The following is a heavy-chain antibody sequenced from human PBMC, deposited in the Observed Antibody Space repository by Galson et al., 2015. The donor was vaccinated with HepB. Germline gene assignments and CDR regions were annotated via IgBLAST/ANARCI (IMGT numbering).Heavy chain of an antibody. D-gene: IGHD3-22*01. Sequence: SETLSLTCTVSGGSISSSGYYWGWIRQPPGKGLEWIGSIYYSGSTYYNPSLKSRVTISVDTSKNQFSLKLSSVTAADTAVYYCARHVSPKRNMLFSYYYDSSGSGPEGLCAFDIWGQGTMVTVSS. V-gene: IGHV4-39*01. CDR3: ARHVSPKRNMLFSYYYDSSGSGPEGLCAFDI. CDR2: IYYSGST. CDR1: GGSISSSGYY. J-gene: IGHJ3*02.